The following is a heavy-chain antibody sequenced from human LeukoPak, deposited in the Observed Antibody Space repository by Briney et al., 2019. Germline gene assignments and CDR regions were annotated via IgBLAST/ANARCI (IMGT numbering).Heavy chain of an antibody. V-gene: IGHV3-21*04. CDR3: AREMSGYEDNYYYGMDV. J-gene: IGHJ6*02. Sequence: PGGSLRLSCAASGFTLRSYTMNWVRQAPGKGLEWVSSIGISSNKIYYADSVKGRFTISRDNSKNTLYLQMNSLRAEDTAVYYCAREMSGYEDNYYYGMDVWGQGTTVTVSS. D-gene: IGHD5-12*01. CDR1: GFTLRSYT. CDR2: IGISSNKI.